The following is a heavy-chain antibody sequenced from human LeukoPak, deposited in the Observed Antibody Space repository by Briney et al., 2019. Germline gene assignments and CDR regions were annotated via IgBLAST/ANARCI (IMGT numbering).Heavy chain of an antibody. CDR1: GGSFSGYY. D-gene: IGHD3-22*01. CDR3: ARDDGYYYDSSGYYSF. J-gene: IGHJ4*02. CDR2: IYYSGST. Sequence: SETLSLTCAVYGGSFSGYYWSWIRQPPGKGLEWIGYIYYSGSTNYNPSLKSRVTISVDTSKNQFSLKLSSVTAADTAVYYCARDDGYYYDSSGYYSFWGQGTLVTVSS. V-gene: IGHV4-59*01.